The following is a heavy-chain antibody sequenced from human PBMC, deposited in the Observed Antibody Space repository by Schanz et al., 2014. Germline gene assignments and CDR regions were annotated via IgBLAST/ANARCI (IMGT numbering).Heavy chain of an antibody. CDR3: AKEKEEVAADGSFFDY. CDR2: ISFDGRNT. D-gene: IGHD6-13*01. Sequence: QVQLVESGGGVVQPGRSLRLSCAASGITLSGYGLHWVRQAPGKGLEWVGFISFDGRNTGYAHSVKGRFTISRDNSKNTVNLQMNSLRAEDTSVYYCAKEKEEVAADGSFFDYWGQGTLVNVSS. J-gene: IGHJ4*02. V-gene: IGHV3-30*18. CDR1: GITLSGYG.